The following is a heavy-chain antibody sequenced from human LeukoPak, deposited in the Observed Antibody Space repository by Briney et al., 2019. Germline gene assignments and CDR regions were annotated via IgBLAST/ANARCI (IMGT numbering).Heavy chain of an antibody. CDR2: INHSGST. V-gene: IGHV4-34*01. D-gene: IGHD3-10*01. Sequence: SETLSVTCAVYGGSFSGYYWSWIRQPPGKGLEWIGEINHSGSTNYNPSLKSRVTISVDTSKNQFSLKLSSVTAADTAVYYCARVPWKIWFGEYFDYWGQGTLVTVSS. CDR1: GGSFSGYY. CDR3: ARVPWKIWFGEYFDY. J-gene: IGHJ4*02.